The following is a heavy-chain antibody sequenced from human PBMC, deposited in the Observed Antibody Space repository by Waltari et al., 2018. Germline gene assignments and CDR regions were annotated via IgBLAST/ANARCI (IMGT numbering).Heavy chain of an antibody. Sequence: QLQLQESGPGLVKPSETLSLTCTVSGGSISSSRYYWGWIRQPPGKGLEWIGSIHYSGSTYYNPSLKSRVTISVDTSKNQFSLKLSSVTAADTAVYYCARRANGGTIDYWGQGTLVTVSS. CDR2: IHYSGST. D-gene: IGHD2-15*01. CDR1: GGSISSSRYY. J-gene: IGHJ4*02. V-gene: IGHV4-39*01. CDR3: ARRANGGTIDY.